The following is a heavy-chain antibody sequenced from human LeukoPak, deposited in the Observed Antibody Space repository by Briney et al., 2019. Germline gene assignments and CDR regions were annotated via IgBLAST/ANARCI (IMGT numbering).Heavy chain of an antibody. CDR1: GFTFSSYS. V-gene: IGHV3-21*01. CDR2: ISSSSYI. CDR3: ASSVQLWFLFDY. Sequence: PGGSLRLSCVASGFTFSSYSMNWVRQAPGKGLEWVSSISSSSYIYYADSVKGRFTISRDNAKNSLYLQMNSLRAEDTAVYYCASSVQLWFLFDYWGQGTLVTVSS. D-gene: IGHD5-18*01. J-gene: IGHJ4*02.